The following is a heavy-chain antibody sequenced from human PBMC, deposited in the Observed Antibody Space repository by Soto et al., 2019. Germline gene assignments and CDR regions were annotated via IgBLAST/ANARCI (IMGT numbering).Heavy chain of an antibody. CDR2: IIPIFGTA. Sequence: SVKVSYKASGGTFSSYAISWVRQAPGQGLEWMGGIIPIFGTANYAQKFQGRVTITADESTSTAYMELSSLRSEDTAVYYCARDKSCGGDCYNLRYFDLWGRGTLVTVSS. V-gene: IGHV1-69*13. CDR1: GGTFSSYA. D-gene: IGHD2-21*02. J-gene: IGHJ2*01. CDR3: ARDKSCGGDCYNLRYFDL.